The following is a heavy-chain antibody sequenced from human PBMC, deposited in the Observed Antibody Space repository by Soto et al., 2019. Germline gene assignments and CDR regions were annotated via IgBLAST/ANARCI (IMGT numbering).Heavy chain of an antibody. D-gene: IGHD4-17*01. CDR2: IYPGDSDT. J-gene: IGHJ6*02. Sequence: GESLKSSCKGSGYSFTSYWIGWVRQMPGKGLEWMGIIYPGDSDTRYSPSFQGQVTISADKSISTAYLQWSSLKASDTAMYYCARPDTVTTNYYYGMDVWGQGTTVTVPS. CDR3: ARPDTVTTNYYYGMDV. V-gene: IGHV5-51*01. CDR1: GYSFTSYW.